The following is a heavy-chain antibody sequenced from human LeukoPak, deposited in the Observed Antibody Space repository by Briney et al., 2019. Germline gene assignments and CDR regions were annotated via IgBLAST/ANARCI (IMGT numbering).Heavy chain of an antibody. D-gene: IGHD2-8*02. CDR2: ISYDGSYK. J-gene: IGHJ4*02. CDR3: AKMLNTGHAHAALDY. V-gene: IGHV3-30*18. CDR1: GFTFSTYG. Sequence: GGSLRLSCADSGFTFSTYGMHWVRQSPGKGLEWVAVISYDGSYKEYADSVKGRFTISRDNSKNTLYLQMNSLRAEDTAVYYCAKMLNTGHAHAALDYWGQGTLVTVSS.